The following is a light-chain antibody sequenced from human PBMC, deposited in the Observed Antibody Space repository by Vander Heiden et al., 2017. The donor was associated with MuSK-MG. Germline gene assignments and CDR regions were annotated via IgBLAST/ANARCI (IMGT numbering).Light chain of an antibody. J-gene: IGKJ2*01. CDR2: DAA. CDR1: QSISSY. CDR3: QQIYSNPPFS. V-gene: IGKV1-39*01. Sequence: DIQMTQSPSSLSASVGDRVTITCRASQSISSYLNWYQQKPGKAPKLLIYDAASLQSGVLSRFSGSGFGKDFTLTNSSRQPEDFASYYCQQIYSNPPFSFGQGTKLDIK.